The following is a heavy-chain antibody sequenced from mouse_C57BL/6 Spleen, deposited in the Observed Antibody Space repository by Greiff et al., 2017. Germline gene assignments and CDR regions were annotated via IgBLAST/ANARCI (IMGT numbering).Heavy chain of an antibody. CDR1: GFTFSNYW. CDR3: TGRWLLRAMDY. D-gene: IGHD2-3*01. CDR2: IRLKSDNYAT. Sequence: EVMLVESGGGLVQPGGSMKLSCVASGFTFSNYWMNWVRQSPEKGLEWVAQIRLKSDNYATHYAESVKGRFTISRDDSKSSVYLQMNNLRAEDTGIYYCTGRWLLRAMDYWGQGTSVTVSS. J-gene: IGHJ4*01. V-gene: IGHV6-3*01.